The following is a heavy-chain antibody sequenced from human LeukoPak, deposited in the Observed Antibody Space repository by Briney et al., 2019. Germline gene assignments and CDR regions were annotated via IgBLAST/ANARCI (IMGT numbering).Heavy chain of an antibody. CDR3: AREMVWFGELRAFDI. Sequence: PSQTLSLTCTVSGGSISSGGYYWSWIRQHPGKGLEWIGYIYYSGSTYYNPSLKSRVTISVDTSKNQFSLKLSSVTAADTAVYYCAREMVWFGELRAFDIWGQGTMVTVSS. CDR1: GGSISSGGYY. V-gene: IGHV4-31*03. CDR2: IYYSGST. J-gene: IGHJ3*02. D-gene: IGHD3-10*01.